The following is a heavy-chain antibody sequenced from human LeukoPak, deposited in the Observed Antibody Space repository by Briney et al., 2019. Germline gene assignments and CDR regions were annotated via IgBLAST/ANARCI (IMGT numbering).Heavy chain of an antibody. V-gene: IGHV4-4*09. CDR3: ARRSYSSSWIDY. Sequence: SETLSLTCTVSGGSISSYYWSWIRQPPGKGLEWIGYIYTSGSTNYHPSLKSRVTISVDTSKNQFSLKLSSVTAADTAVYYCARRSYSSSWIDYWGQGTLVTVSS. CDR1: GGSISSYY. J-gene: IGHJ4*02. D-gene: IGHD6-13*01. CDR2: IYTSGST.